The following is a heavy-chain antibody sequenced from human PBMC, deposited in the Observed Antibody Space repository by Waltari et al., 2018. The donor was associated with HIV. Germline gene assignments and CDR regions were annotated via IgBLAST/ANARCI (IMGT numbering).Heavy chain of an antibody. Sequence: QVQLQQWGAGLLKPSETLSLPCAVSGGSFSGYYWSWIRQPPGKGLEWIGEINHSGGTNYNPSMKRRVTISVDTSKNQFSLKLSSVTAADTAIYYCAIWASWKRYYSERSGYYSLDYWGQGTLVTVSS. D-gene: IGHD3-22*01. CDR3: AIWASWKRYYSERSGYYSLDY. CDR1: GGSFSGYY. J-gene: IGHJ4*02. CDR2: INHSGGT. V-gene: IGHV4-34*01.